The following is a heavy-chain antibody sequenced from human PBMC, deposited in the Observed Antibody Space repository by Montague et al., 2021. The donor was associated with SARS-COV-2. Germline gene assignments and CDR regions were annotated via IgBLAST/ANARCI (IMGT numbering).Heavy chain of an antibody. CDR2: IYYSGST. V-gene: IGHV4-59*04. Sequence: SETLSLTCTVSGGSTASHYWNWIRQPPGRGLEWIGNIYYSGSTMYNPSLKSRVTMSVDTSKNQFSLHLNLVTAADTAVNYCARRLTGLEPPFDPWGQGTLVIVSS. J-gene: IGHJ5*02. CDR3: ARRLTGLEPPFDP. D-gene: IGHD1-1*01. CDR1: GGSTASHY.